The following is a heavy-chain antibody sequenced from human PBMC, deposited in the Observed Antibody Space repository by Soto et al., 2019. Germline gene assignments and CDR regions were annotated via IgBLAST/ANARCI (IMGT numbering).Heavy chain of an antibody. CDR3: ARGSSLSYFDY. CDR2: INTANDNT. Sequence: QVQLVQSGAEVKKPGASVKVSCKASGYTFTSYAMHWVRQAPGQRLEWMGSINTANDNTRYSQNFQGRVTITRDPFASTAYMELSSLKSEDTAVYYCARGSSLSYFDYWGQGTLVTVSS. CDR1: GYTFTSYA. V-gene: IGHV1-3*04. D-gene: IGHD6-6*01. J-gene: IGHJ4*02.